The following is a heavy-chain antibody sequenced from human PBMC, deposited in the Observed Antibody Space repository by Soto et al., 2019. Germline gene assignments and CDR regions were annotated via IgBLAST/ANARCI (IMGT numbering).Heavy chain of an antibody. D-gene: IGHD6-13*01. CDR2: IYHSGST. J-gene: IGHJ5*02. CDR3: ARSGYSSSWYWFDP. Sequence: SETLSLTFAVSGGSMSSSNGWRWVRQPPGKGLEWIGEIYHSGSTNYNPSLKSRVTISVDKSKNQFSLKLSSVTAADTAVYYCARSGYSSSWYWFDPWGQGTLVTV. CDR1: GGSMSSSNG. V-gene: IGHV4-4*02.